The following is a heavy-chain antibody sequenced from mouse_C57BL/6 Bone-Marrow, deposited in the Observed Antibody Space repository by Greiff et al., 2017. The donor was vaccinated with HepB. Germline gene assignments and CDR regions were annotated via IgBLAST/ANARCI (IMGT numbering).Heavy chain of an antibody. CDR1: GFTFSDYG. D-gene: IGHD1-1*01. V-gene: IGHV5-17*01. Sequence: DVKLVESGGGLVKPGGSLKLSCAASGFTFSDYGMHWVRQAPEKGLEWVAYISSGSSTIYYADTVKGRFTISRDNAKNTLFLQMTSLRSEDTAMYYCARGGYYYGSSSLFDYWGQGTTLTVSS. CDR2: ISSGSSTI. CDR3: ARGGYYYGSSSLFDY. J-gene: IGHJ2*01.